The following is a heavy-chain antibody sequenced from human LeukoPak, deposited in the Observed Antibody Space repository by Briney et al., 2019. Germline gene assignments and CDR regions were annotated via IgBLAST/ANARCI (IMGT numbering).Heavy chain of an antibody. CDR3: ARERGSTVTVLGFADY. CDR1: GGTFSSYA. V-gene: IGHV1-69*04. Sequence: SVKVSCKASGGTFSSYAISWVRQAPGQGLEWMGRIIPILGIANYAQKFQGRVTITADKSTSTAYMELSSLRSEDTAVYYCARERGSTVTVLGFADYWGQGTLVTVSS. J-gene: IGHJ4*02. D-gene: IGHD4-11*01. CDR2: IIPILGIA.